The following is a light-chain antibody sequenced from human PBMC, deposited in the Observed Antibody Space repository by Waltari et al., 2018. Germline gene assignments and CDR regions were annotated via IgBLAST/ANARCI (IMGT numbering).Light chain of an antibody. CDR2: GNT. CDR3: QVWDSHSDLVV. CDR1: NIGNDF. Sequence: SYVLTQPPSVSVAPGQPARITCGENNIGNDFVNWYQQKPGQDPVLVVYGNTDLPPGIPERFSGYYSENTATLTISRAAAGDEADYYCQVWDSHSDLVVFGGGTKLTVL. J-gene: IGLJ2*01. V-gene: IGLV3-21*02.